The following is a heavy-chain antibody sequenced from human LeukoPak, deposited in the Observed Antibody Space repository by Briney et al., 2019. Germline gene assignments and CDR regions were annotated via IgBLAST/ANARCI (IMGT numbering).Heavy chain of an antibody. J-gene: IGHJ4*02. CDR1: GGSFSGSY. CDR2: INHSGST. V-gene: IGHV4-34*01. Sequence: PSETLSLTCAVYGGSFSGSYWSWIRQPPGKGLEWIGEINHSGSTNYNPSLKSRVTISVDTSKNQFSLKLSSVTAADTAVYYCARGMAVVRGGDYWGQGTLVTVSS. D-gene: IGHD3-10*01. CDR3: ARGMAVVRGGDY.